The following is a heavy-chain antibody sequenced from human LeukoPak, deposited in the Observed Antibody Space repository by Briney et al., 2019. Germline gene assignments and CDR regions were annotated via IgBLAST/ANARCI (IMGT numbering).Heavy chain of an antibody. J-gene: IGHJ2*01. CDR1: GFTFDDYA. CDR2: ISWNSGSI. V-gene: IGHV3-9*01. Sequence: QAGGSLRLSCAASGFTFDDYAMHWVRQAPGKGLEWVSGISWNSGSIGYADSVKGRFTISRDNAKNSLYLQMNSLRAEDTALYYCAKAPRIAAAGTLWYFDLWGRGTLVTVSS. CDR3: AKAPRIAAAGTLWYFDL. D-gene: IGHD6-13*01.